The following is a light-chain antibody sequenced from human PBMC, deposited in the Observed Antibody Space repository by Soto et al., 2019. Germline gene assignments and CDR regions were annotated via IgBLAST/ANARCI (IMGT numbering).Light chain of an antibody. CDR1: SSNIGAGYD. CDR3: QSYDSSLTVV. CDR2: GNT. J-gene: IGLJ2*01. Sequence: QPVLTQPPSVSGAPGQRVTISCTGSSSNIGAGYDVHWYRQFPGTTPKFLIYGNTNRPSGVPDRFSASKSGTSASLDITGLQAEDEAEYFCQSYDSSLTVVFGGGTKLTVL. V-gene: IGLV1-40*01.